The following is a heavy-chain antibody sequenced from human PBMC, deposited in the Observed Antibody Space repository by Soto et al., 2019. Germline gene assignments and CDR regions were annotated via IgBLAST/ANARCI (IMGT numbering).Heavy chain of an antibody. Sequence: EVQLVETGGGLIQPGGSLRLSCAASGFTVSSNYMSWVRQAPGKGLEWVSVIYSGGSTYYADSVKGRFTISRDNYKNTLYLQMHSLRAEDTAVYYCASYTAMAYFDYWGQGTLVTVSS. CDR2: IYSGGST. V-gene: IGHV3-53*02. CDR1: GFTVSSNY. D-gene: IGHD5-18*01. CDR3: ASYTAMAYFDY. J-gene: IGHJ4*02.